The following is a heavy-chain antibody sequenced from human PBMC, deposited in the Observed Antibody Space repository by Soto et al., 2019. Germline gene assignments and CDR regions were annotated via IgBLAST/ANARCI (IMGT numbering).Heavy chain of an antibody. J-gene: IGHJ3*02. D-gene: IGHD2-2*01. CDR3: ARESGHCSSTSCSDAFDI. CDR2: IYYSGST. CDR1: GGSISSGGYY. V-gene: IGHV4-31*03. Sequence: SETLSLTCTVSGGSISSGGYYWSWIRQHPGKGLEWIGYIYYSGSTYYNPSLKGRVTISVDTSKNQFSLKLSSVTAADTAVYYCARESGHCSSTSCSDAFDIWGQGTMVTVSS.